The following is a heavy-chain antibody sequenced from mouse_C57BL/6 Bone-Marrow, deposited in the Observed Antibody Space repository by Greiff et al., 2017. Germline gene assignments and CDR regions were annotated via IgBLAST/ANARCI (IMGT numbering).Heavy chain of an antibody. Sequence: QVHVKQSGAELARPGASVKLSCKASGYTFTSYGISWVKQRTGQGLEWIGEIYPRSGNTYYNEKFKGKDTLTADKSSSTAYMELRSLTSEDSAVYFCGGGSYYSIGGLGYWGQGTTLTVSS. CDR2: IYPRSGNT. CDR3: GGGSYYSIGGLGY. V-gene: IGHV1-81*01. CDR1: GYTFTSYG. D-gene: IGHD2-5*01. J-gene: IGHJ2*01.